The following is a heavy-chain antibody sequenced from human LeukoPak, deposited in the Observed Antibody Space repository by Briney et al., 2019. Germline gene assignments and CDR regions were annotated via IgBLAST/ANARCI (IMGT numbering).Heavy chain of an antibody. Sequence: SETLSLTCAVYGGSFIGYYWSWIRQPPGKGLEWIGEINHSGSTNYNPSLKSRVTISVDTSKNQFSLKLSSVTAADTAVYYCARGGQFVWGSYFVPWFDPWGQGTLVTVSS. CDR3: ARGGQFVWGSYFVPWFDP. J-gene: IGHJ5*02. CDR2: INHSGST. CDR1: GGSFIGYY. V-gene: IGHV4-34*01. D-gene: IGHD1-26*01.